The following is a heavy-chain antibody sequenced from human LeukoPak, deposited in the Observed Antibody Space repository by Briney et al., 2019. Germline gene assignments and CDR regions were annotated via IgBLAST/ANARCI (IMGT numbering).Heavy chain of an antibody. CDR1: GGSISSSSYY. D-gene: IGHD2-8*01. J-gene: IGHJ4*02. CDR3: ARNNTLMMYPRGGEDKGFDY. CDR2: IYYSGST. Sequence: KPSETLSLTCTVSGGSISSSSYYLGWIRQPPAKGLEWIGSIYYSGSTRYNPSLESRVTISVDASKNEFSLKLRTVTPADTAVYYCARNNTLMMYPRGGEDKGFDYWGQGTLVSVSS. V-gene: IGHV4-39*01.